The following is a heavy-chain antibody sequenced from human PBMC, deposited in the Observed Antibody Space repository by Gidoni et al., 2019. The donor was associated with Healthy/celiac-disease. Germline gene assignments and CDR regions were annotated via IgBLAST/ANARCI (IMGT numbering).Heavy chain of an antibody. V-gene: IGHV1-2*04. CDR3: ARDRGRGYDILTGYYPDAFDI. CDR1: GYTVTGDY. CDR2: INPTSAGT. Sequence: QVQLVQSGAEVKKPGASVKVACKASGYTVTGDYMHWVRPAPGQGLEWMGWINPTSAGTNYAQKFHVWFTMTRDTSISPASMELSRLRSDDPAVYYCARDRGRGYDILTGYYPDAFDIWGQGTMVTVSS. D-gene: IGHD3-9*01. J-gene: IGHJ3*02.